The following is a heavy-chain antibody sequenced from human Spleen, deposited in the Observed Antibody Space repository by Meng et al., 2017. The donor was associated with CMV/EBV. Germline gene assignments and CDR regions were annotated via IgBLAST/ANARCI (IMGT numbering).Heavy chain of an antibody. CDR2: ISYDGSNK. CDR3: ASDECEWELLYAFDI. D-gene: IGHD1-26*01. Sequence: GESLKISCAASGFTFSSYAMHWVRQAPGQGLEWVEVISYDGSNKYYADSEKGRFTISRDNSKNTLYLQMNSLRAEDTAVYYCASDECEWELLYAFDIWGQGTMVTVSS. J-gene: IGHJ3*02. CDR1: GFTFSSYA. V-gene: IGHV3-30-3*01.